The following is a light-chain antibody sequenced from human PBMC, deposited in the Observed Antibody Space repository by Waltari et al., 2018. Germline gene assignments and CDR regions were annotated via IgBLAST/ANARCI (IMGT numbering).Light chain of an antibody. CDR3: QQFDNLVYT. J-gene: IGKJ2*01. CDR1: HAISNY. CDR2: DAS. V-gene: IGKV1-33*01. Sequence: DIKMTHPPSSLSASVEDRATIPCQPSHAISNYLNWYQQKPGKAPKLLIYDASNLDTGVPSRFSGSGSGTDFSFTISSLQPEDIATYYCQQFDNLVYTFGQGTKLEIK.